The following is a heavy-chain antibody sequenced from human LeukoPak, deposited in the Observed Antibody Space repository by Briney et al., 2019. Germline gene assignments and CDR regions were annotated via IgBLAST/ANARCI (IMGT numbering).Heavy chain of an antibody. V-gene: IGHV4-34*01. CDR1: GGSFSGYY. D-gene: IGHD6-19*01. CDR2: INHSGST. CDR3: ARGLSSGWYRNWFDP. Sequence: AETLSLTCAVYGGSFSGYYWSWIRQPPGKGLEWIGEINHSGSTNYNPSLKNRVTISVDTSKNQFSLKLSSVTAADTAVYYCARGLSSGWYRNWFDPWGQGTLVTVSS. J-gene: IGHJ5*02.